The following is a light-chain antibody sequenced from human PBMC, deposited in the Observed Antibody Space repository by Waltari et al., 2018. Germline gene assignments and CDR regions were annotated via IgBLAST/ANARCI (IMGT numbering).Light chain of an antibody. CDR1: SFDVANYNL. CDR3: CSYAGSWV. CDR2: EDA. V-gene: IGLV2-23*01. Sequence: QSALTQPASVSGSPGQSITISCTGSSFDVANYNLVSWYQHHPGKAPKLMIYEDAKRPSGVSNRFYGSKSGNTASLTISGLQAEDEADYYCCSYAGSWVFGGGTKLTVL. J-gene: IGLJ3*02.